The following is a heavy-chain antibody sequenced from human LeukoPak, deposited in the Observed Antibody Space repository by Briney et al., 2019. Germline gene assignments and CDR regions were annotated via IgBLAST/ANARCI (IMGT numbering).Heavy chain of an antibody. CDR1: GFTFSSYA. CDR2: ISYDGSNK. Sequence: GGSLRLSCAASGFTFSSYAMHWVRQAPGKGLEWVAVISYDGSNKYYADSVKGRFTISRDNSKNTLYLQMNSLRAEDTAVYYCAKDSRGYYYDSSGYYYGYYFDYWGQGTLVTVSS. V-gene: IGHV3-30*04. D-gene: IGHD3-22*01. CDR3: AKDSRGYYYDSSGYYYGYYFDY. J-gene: IGHJ4*02.